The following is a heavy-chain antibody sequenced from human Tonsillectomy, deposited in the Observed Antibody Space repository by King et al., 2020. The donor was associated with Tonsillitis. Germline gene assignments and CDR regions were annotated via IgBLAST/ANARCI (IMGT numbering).Heavy chain of an antibody. V-gene: IGHV4-34*01. CDR3: ARGKYDVWSGYPDYFDY. J-gene: IGHJ4*03. CDR1: GGSFNDYF. Sequence: VQLQQWGAGLLKPSETLSLTCAVYGGSFNDYFWSWIRQPPGKGLEWIGEVSHSGSTNYNPSLKSRVSISVDTSKNQCSLKLSSVTAADTAVYYCARGKYDVWSGYPDYFDYWGRGTLVTVSS. CDR2: VSHSGST. D-gene: IGHD3-3*01.